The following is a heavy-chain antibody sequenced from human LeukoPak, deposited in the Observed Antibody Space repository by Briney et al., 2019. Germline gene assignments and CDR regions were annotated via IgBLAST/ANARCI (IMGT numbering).Heavy chain of an antibody. CDR1: GYSFTSYW. D-gene: IGHD6-13*01. CDR3: ARASTGYSSSIDY. CDR2: IYPGDSDT. J-gene: IGHJ4*02. Sequence: GESLKISCKGSGYSFTSYWIGWVRQMPGQGLEWMGIIYPGDSDTRYSPSFQGQVTVSADKSISTAYLQWSSLKASDTAMYYCARASTGYSSSIDYWGQGTLVTVSS. V-gene: IGHV5-51*01.